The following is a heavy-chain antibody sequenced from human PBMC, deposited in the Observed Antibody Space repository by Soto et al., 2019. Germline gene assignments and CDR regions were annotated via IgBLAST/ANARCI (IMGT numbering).Heavy chain of an antibody. D-gene: IGHD6-13*01. CDR2: INPRGGIT. CDR1: GYTFTSYY. CDR3: ASSPAYGSSWYGIPPDLSHGMDV. V-gene: IGHV1-46*01. J-gene: IGHJ6*02. Sequence: ASVKVSCKASGYTFTSYYIHWVRQAPGQGLEWMGIINPRGGITTYAQKFQGRLTMTGDTSTSTVYMELSSLTSEDTAMYHCASSPAYGSSWYGIPPDLSHGMDVWGQGTTVTVSS.